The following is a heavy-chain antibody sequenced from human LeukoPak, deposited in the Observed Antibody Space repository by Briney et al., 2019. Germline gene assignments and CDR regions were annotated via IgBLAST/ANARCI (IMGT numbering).Heavy chain of an antibody. CDR2: INPNSGGT. Sequence: GASVKVSCKASGGTFSSYAINWVRQAPGQGLEWLGWINPNSGGTDYAQKFQGRVTMTRDMSISTAYMELSGLRSDDTAMYYCARGRYCISGTCYNNWFDPWGQGTQVTVSS. D-gene: IGHD2-15*01. J-gene: IGHJ5*02. V-gene: IGHV1-2*02. CDR3: ARGRYCISGTCYNNWFDP. CDR1: GGTFSSYA.